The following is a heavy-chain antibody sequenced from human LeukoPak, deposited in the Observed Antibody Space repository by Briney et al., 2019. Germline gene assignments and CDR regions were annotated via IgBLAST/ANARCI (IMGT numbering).Heavy chain of an antibody. V-gene: IGHV1-69*05. CDR2: IIPIFGTA. Sequence: ASVKVSCKDSGGTFSSYAISWVRQAPGQGLEWMGGIIPIFGTANYAQKFQGRVTITTDESTSTAYMELSSLRSEDTAVYYCARDEDTPMAPGDYWGQGILVTVSS. J-gene: IGHJ4*02. CDR3: ARDEDTPMAPGDY. D-gene: IGHD5-18*01. CDR1: GGTFSSYA.